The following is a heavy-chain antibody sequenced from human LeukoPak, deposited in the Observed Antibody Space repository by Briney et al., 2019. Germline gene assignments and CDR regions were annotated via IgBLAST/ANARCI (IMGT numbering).Heavy chain of an antibody. D-gene: IGHD2-15*01. CDR1: GFTFSSYS. V-gene: IGHV3-21*01. CDR3: AKGALLLYYYGMDV. CDR2: ISSSSSYI. J-gene: IGHJ6*02. Sequence: AGGSLRLSCAASGFTFSSYSMNWVRQAPGKGLEWVSSISSSSSYIYYADSVKGRFTISRNNAKNSLYLQMNSLRAEDTAVYYCAKGALLLYYYGMDVWGQGTTVTVSS.